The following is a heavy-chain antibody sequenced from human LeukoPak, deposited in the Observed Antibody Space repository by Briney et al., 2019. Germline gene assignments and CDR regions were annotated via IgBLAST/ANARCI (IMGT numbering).Heavy chain of an antibody. D-gene: IGHD6-13*01. CDR3: AKDWAVAAAGYYFDY. CDR1: GLSFSSYG. J-gene: IGHJ4*02. CDR2: IRYDGSNK. Sequence: GGSLRLSCAASGLSFSSYGMNWVRQAPGKGLEWVAFIRYDGSNKYYAESAKGRFTISRDNSKNTLYLQMNSLRAEDTAVYYCAKDWAVAAAGYYFDYWGMGALVTVSS. V-gene: IGHV3-30*02.